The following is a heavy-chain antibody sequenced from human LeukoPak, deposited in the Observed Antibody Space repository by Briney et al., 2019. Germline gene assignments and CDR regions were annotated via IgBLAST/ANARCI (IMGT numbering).Heavy chain of an antibody. J-gene: IGHJ4*02. CDR1: GFTFHIYA. D-gene: IGHD2-15*01. CDR3: ARGYCSGGSCHFDS. CDR2: ISGSGSTT. Sequence: GGSLRLSCAASGFTFHIYAMNWVRQAPGKGLEWISYISGSGSTTSFADSVRGRFTISRDNAKNSMFLQMNSLRAEDTAVYYCARGYCSGGSCHFDSWGQGTLVTVSS. V-gene: IGHV3-48*03.